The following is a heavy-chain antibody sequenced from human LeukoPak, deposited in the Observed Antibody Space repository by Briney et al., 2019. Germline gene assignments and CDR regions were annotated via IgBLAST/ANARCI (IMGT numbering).Heavy chain of an antibody. J-gene: IGHJ4*02. CDR1: GYTFTSYY. V-gene: IGHV1-46*01. CDR3: ASAPYYGSGSYSTEFDY. CDR2: INPSGGST. D-gene: IGHD3-10*01. Sequence: ASETVSCKASGYTFTSYYLHWVRQAPGQGLEWMGIINPSGGSTSYAHKFQDRGTITSSTSPSTVYMELSSLRSEDPAVYYCASAPYYGSGSYSTEFDYWGQGTLVTVSS.